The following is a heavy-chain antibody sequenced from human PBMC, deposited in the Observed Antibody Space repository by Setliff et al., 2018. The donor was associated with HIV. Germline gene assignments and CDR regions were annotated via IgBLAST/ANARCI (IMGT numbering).Heavy chain of an antibody. J-gene: IGHJ4*02. D-gene: IGHD3-22*01. Sequence: GGSLRLSCAASGFTFSSYWMYWVRQAPGKGLVWVSRINSDGSSTSYADSVKGRFTISRDNAKNSLYLQMNSLRAEDTALYYCARTDSSGYYYGGVYWGQGTLVTVSS. V-gene: IGHV3-74*01. CDR3: ARTDSSGYYYGGVY. CDR2: INSDGSST. CDR1: GFTFSSYW.